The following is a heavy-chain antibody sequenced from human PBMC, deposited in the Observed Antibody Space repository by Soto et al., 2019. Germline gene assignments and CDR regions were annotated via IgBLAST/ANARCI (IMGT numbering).Heavy chain of an antibody. D-gene: IGHD1-20*01. CDR2: IVVGSGNT. CDR1: GFTFTSSA. Sequence: GASVKVSCKASGFTFTSSAVQWVRQARGQRLEWIGWIVVGSGNTNYAQKFQERVTITRDMSTSTAYTELSSLRSEDTAVYYCAADGITGTPLAFDIWGQGTMVTVSS. CDR3: AADGITGTPLAFDI. V-gene: IGHV1-58*01. J-gene: IGHJ3*02.